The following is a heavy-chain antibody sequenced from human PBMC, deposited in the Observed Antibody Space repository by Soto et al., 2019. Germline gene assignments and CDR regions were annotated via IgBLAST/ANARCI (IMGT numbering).Heavy chain of an antibody. CDR1: GGSISSGGYY. D-gene: IGHD6-19*01. V-gene: IGHV4-31*03. Sequence: QVQLQESGPGLVKPSQTLSLTCTVSGGSISSGGYYWSWIRQHPGKGLEGIGYIYYSGSTYYNPSLKSRVTIPVDTSKNQFSLKLSSVTAADTAVYYCARVKSPFIAVAGYFDYWGQGTLVTVSS. J-gene: IGHJ4*02. CDR2: IYYSGST. CDR3: ARVKSPFIAVAGYFDY.